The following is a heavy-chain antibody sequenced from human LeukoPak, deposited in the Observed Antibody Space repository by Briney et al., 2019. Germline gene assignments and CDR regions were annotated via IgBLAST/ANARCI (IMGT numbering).Heavy chain of an antibody. V-gene: IGHV1-18*01. CDR2: ISAYNGNT. CDR3: ARDGMTTVTYYYYYYMDV. J-gene: IGHJ6*03. D-gene: IGHD4-17*01. CDR1: GYTFTNYG. Sequence: ASVKVSCKASGYTFTNYGISWVRQAPGQGLEWMGWISAYNGNTNYAQKLQGRVTMTTDTSTSTAYMGLRSLRSDDTAVYYCARDGMTTVTYYYYYYMDVWGKGTTVTVSS.